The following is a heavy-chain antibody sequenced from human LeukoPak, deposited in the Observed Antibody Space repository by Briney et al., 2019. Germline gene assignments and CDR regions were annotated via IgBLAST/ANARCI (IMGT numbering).Heavy chain of an antibody. CDR3: ARGAVAGYYYYYMDV. CDR2: ISGSSSYI. J-gene: IGHJ6*03. Sequence: GGSLRLSCAASGFAFSSYSMNWVRQAPGKGLEWVSSISGSSSYIYYADSVKGRFNISRDNAKNSLYLQMNSLRAEDTAVYYCARGAVAGYYYYYMDVWGKGTTVTVSS. D-gene: IGHD6-19*01. V-gene: IGHV3-21*01. CDR1: GFAFSSYS.